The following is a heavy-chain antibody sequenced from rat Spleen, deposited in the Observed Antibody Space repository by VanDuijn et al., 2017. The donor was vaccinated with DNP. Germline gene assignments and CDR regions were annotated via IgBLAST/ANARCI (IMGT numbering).Heavy chain of an antibody. CDR3: TTDFERGY. J-gene: IGHJ2*01. D-gene: IGHD1-11*01. V-gene: IGHV5-27*01. CDR1: GFTFSNYD. Sequence: EVQLVESGGGLVQPGRSLKVSCAVSGFTFSNYDMAWVRQAPKKGLEWVASISASGGSTSYRDSVKGRFTISRDNAKSILYLQMESLRSEDTTTFYCTTDFERGYWGQGVMVTVSS. CDR2: ISASGGST.